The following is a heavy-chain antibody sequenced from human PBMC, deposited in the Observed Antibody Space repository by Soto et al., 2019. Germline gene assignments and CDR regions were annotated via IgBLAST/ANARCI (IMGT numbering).Heavy chain of an antibody. CDR3: ARDLHYGFDY. J-gene: IGHJ4*02. V-gene: IGHV3-48*02. Sequence: GGSLRLSCAVSGFTFSGYSMNWVRLTPGKGLEWLSYISGSGRPISYADSVRGRFTISRDNAKNTLYMQMDSLRDEDTALYYCARDLHYGFDYWGQGTPVTVSS. CDR1: GFTFSGYS. D-gene: IGHD4-17*01. CDR2: ISGSGRPI.